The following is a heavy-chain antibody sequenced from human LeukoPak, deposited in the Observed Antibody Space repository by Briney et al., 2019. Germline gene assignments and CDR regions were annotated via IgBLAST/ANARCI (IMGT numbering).Heavy chain of an antibody. D-gene: IGHD6-13*01. V-gene: IGHV4-39*01. Sequence: SETLSLTCTVSGGSISSSCYYWGWIRQPPGKGLEWIGSIYYSGSTYYNPSLKSRVTISVDTSKNQFSLKLSSVTAADTAVYYCASGIAAAGTVDYWGQGTLVTVSS. CDR3: ASGIAAAGTVDY. J-gene: IGHJ4*02. CDR1: GGSISSSCYY. CDR2: IYYSGST.